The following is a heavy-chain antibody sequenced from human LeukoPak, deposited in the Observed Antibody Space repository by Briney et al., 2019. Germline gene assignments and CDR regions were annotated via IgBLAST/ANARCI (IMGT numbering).Heavy chain of an antibody. Sequence: GASVKVSCKASGYTFTSYGISWVRQAPGQGLEWIGRIIPSLDVANYAQKFQGRVTLSADRDTATTYMEVTSLRSEDTAMYYCARDHCSPGTCLGGHWGQGTLVTVSS. CDR1: GYTFTSYG. J-gene: IGHJ4*02. D-gene: IGHD2-15*01. V-gene: IGHV1-69*04. CDR2: IIPSLDVA. CDR3: ARDHCSPGTCLGGH.